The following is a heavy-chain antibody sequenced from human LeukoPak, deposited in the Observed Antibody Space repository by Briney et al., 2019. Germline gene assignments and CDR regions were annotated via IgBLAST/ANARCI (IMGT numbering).Heavy chain of an antibody. D-gene: IGHD1-26*01. V-gene: IGHV4-59*01. CDR1: GGSISSYY. J-gene: IGHJ4*02. CDR3: ARVVVGATWVDC. Sequence: SETLSLTCTVSGGSISSYYWSWIRQPPGKGLEWIGYIYYSGSTNYNPSLKSRVTISVDTSKNQFSLKLSSVTAADTAVYHCARVVVGATWVDCWGQGTLVTVSS. CDR2: IYYSGST.